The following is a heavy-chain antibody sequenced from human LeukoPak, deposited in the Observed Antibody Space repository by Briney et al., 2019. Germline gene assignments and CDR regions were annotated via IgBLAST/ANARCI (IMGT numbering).Heavy chain of an antibody. CDR1: GYTFTSYD. D-gene: IGHD5-12*01. V-gene: IGHV1-8*01. J-gene: IGHJ4*02. Sequence: ASVKVSCKASGYTFTSYDINWVRQAPGQGLEWMGWMNPNSGNTGYAQKFQGRVTMTRNTSISTAYVELSSLRSEDTAVYYCARGFDKSYDKTLDYWGQGTLVTVSS. CDR3: ARGFDKSYDKTLDY. CDR2: MNPNSGNT.